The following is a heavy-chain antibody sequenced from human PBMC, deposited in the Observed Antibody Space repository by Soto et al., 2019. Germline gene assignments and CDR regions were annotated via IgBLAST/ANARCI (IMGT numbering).Heavy chain of an antibody. J-gene: IGHJ5*02. CDR1: GFTFSSYA. D-gene: IGHD1-1*01. V-gene: IGHV3-23*01. Sequence: EVQLLESGGGLVQPGGSLGLSCAASGFTFSSYAMSWVRQAPGKGLEWVSAMSGSGGSTYYADSVKGRFTISRDNSKNTLYLQMNSLRAEDTAVYYCAKCVPEGLERWDGFGNWFDPWGQGTLVTVSS. CDR2: MSGSGGST. CDR3: AKCVPEGLERWDGFGNWFDP.